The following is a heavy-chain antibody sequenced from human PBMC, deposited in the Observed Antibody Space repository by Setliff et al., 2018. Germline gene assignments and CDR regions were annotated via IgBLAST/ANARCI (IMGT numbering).Heavy chain of an antibody. J-gene: IGHJ6*03. D-gene: IGHD3-3*01. Sequence: GGSLRLSCAASGFIFSTYWMHWVRQAPGKGLVWVSRINSDGSSTSYADSVKGRFTISRDNAKNTLYLQMNSLRAEDTAVYYCARDGGLLQFLEWSRSYMDVWGKGTTVTVSS. V-gene: IGHV3-74*01. CDR3: ARDGGLLQFLEWSRSYMDV. CDR1: GFIFSTYW. CDR2: INSDGSST.